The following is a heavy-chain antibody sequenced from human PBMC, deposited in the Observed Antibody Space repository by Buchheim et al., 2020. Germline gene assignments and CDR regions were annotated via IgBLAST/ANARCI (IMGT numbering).Heavy chain of an antibody. Sequence: QVHLVESGGGVVHPGRSLRLSCVVSGFTFSSYGMHWVRQAPGKGLEWVALISYDGDTKYYVDSVKGRFTISRDNSKNTLYLQMNSVGDEDTAVYYCAKVFDPYSLYGLDVWGQGT. CDR3: AKVFDPYSLYGLDV. V-gene: IGHV3-30*18. CDR1: GFTFSSYG. D-gene: IGHD2-21*01. CDR2: ISYDGDTK. J-gene: IGHJ6*02.